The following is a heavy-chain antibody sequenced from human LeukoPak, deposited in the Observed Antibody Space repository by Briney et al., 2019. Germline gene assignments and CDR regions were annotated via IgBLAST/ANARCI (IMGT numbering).Heavy chain of an antibody. CDR1: GGSISSNDYY. CDR2: IYYSGST. J-gene: IGHJ4*02. V-gene: IGHV4-39*01. D-gene: IGHD6-19*01. Sequence: SETLSLTCTVSGGSISSNDYYWDWIRQPPGKGLEWMGSIYYSGSTYYNPSLKSRVTISVDTSKNQFSLKLSSVTAADTAVYYCASESIAVAGKGNDYWGQGTLVTVSS. CDR3: ASESIAVAGKGNDY.